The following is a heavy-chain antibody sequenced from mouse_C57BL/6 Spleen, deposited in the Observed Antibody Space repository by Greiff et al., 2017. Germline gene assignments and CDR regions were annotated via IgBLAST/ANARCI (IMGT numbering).Heavy chain of an antibody. CDR2: IDPSDSYT. D-gene: IGHD2-12*01. V-gene: IGHV1-69*01. Sequence: QVQLQQPGAELVMPGASVKLSCKASGYTFTSYWMHWVKQRPGQGLEWIGEIDPSDSYTNYNQKFKGKSTLTVDKSSSTAYMQLSSLTSEDSAVYYCVLRRYFDGWGTGTTVTVSS. CDR1: GYTFTSYW. CDR3: VLRRYFDG. J-gene: IGHJ1*03.